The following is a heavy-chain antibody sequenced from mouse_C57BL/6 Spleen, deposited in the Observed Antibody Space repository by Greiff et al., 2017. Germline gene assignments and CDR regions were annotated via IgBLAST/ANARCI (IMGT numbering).Heavy chain of an antibody. V-gene: IGHV5-17*01. D-gene: IGHD1-1*01. CDR3: ARICYYG. CDR2: ISSGSSPI. J-gene: IGHJ3*01. Sequence: EVHLVESGGGLVKPGGSLKLSCAASGFTFSDYGMHWVRQAPEKGLEWVAYISSGSSPIYYADTVKGRFTISRDNAKNTLFLQMTSLRAEDTAMYYCARICYYGWGQGTLVTVSA. CDR1: GFTFSDYG.